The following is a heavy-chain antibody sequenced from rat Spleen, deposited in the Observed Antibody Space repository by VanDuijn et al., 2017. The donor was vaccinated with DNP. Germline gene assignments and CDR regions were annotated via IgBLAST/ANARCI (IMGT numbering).Heavy chain of an antibody. CDR2: ISSGENT. J-gene: IGHJ2*01. V-gene: IGHV2S12*01. CDR3: ARSYYGYKAYFDY. Sequence: QVQLKESGPGLVQPSQTLSLTCTVSGFSLTSYAVSWVRQPPGKGLEWIAAISSGENTYYNPALKSRLSISRDTSKSQVFLKMNSLQTEDTATYYCARSYYGYKAYFDYWGQGVMVTVSS. CDR1: GFSLTSYA. D-gene: IGHD1-9*01.